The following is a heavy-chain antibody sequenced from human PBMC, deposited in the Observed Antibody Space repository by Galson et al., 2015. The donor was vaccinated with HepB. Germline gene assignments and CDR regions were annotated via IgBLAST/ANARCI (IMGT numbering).Heavy chain of an antibody. CDR1: GFTVSVNS. CDR2: IKQDGSEK. CDR3: ARASYGDWGSDAFDI. D-gene: IGHD4-17*01. Sequence: SLRLSCAASGFTVSVNSMTWVRQAPGKGLEWVANIKQDGSEKHYVESVEGRFTISRDNAQNSADLHMSSLRAEDTAVYYCARASYGDWGSDAFDIWGQGTMVTVSS. J-gene: IGHJ3*02. V-gene: IGHV3-7*01.